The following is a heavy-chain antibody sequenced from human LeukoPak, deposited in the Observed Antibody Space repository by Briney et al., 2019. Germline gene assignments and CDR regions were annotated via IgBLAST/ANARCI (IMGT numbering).Heavy chain of an antibody. CDR3: TRDQYSNRGYNDY. D-gene: IGHD2/OR15-2a*01. Sequence: GGALRLSCAASRFTVRSNFMTWVRQAPGKGLEWVSLIYSGGATYYTASVKCRFTLSRDDSRNTLYLQMNNLRAEDTAVYNCTRDQYSNRGYNDYWGQGTLVTVSS. CDR1: RFTVRSNF. J-gene: IGHJ4*02. V-gene: IGHV3-53*01. CDR2: IYSGGAT.